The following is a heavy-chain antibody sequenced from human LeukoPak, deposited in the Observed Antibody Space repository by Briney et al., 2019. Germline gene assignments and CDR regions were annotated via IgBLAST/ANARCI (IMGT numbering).Heavy chain of an antibody. CDR3: ARSDSSAYYEVYFDY. V-gene: IGHV4-39*01. J-gene: IGHJ4*02. D-gene: IGHD3-22*01. CDR2: IYYTGST. Sequence: PSETLSLTCTVSGGSISSSSYYWGWIRQPPGKGLEWIGSIYYTGSTYYNPSLKSRVTISVDTSKNQFSLKLSSVTAADTAVYYCARSDSSAYYEVYFDYWGQGTLVTVSS. CDR1: GGSISSSSYY.